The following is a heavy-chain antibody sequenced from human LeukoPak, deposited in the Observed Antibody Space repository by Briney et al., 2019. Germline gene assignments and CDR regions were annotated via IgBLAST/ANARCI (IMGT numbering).Heavy chain of an antibody. CDR1: GGSFSGYY. Sequence: SETLSLTCAVYGGSFSGYYWSWIRQPPGKGLEWIGEINHSGSTNYNSSLKSRVTISVDTSKNQFSLKLSSVTAADTAVYYCARGRRRTMVRPFDPWGQGTLVTVSS. CDR2: INHSGST. J-gene: IGHJ5*02. CDR3: ARGRRRTMVRPFDP. V-gene: IGHV4-34*01. D-gene: IGHD3-10*01.